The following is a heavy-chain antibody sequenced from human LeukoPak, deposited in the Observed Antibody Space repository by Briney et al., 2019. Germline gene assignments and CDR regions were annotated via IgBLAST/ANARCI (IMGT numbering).Heavy chain of an antibody. J-gene: IGHJ4*02. V-gene: IGHV3-23*01. CDR1: GFTFNNYA. CDR2: ISGLGATT. CDR3: AKDQRFGDLDDY. Sequence: GGSLRLSCAASGFTFNNYAMSWVRQAPGKRLEWVSAISGLGATTYYADSAKGRFAISRDNSKNTLYLQMSSLRAEDTAVYYCAKDQRFGDLDDYRGQGTLVTVSS. D-gene: IGHD3-10*01.